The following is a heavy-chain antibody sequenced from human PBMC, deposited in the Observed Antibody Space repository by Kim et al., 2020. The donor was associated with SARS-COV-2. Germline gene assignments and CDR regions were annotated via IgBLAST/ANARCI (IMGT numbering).Heavy chain of an antibody. D-gene: IGHD6-19*01. CDR1: GGSISSYY. J-gene: IGHJ6*02. CDR2: IYYSGST. V-gene: IGHV4-59*01. CDR3: AREIQGRSSGWYGDDYGMDV. Sequence: SETLSLTCTVSGGSISSYYWSWIRQPPGKGLEWIGYIYYSGSTNYNPSLKSRVTISVDTSKNQFSLKLSSVTAADTAVYYCAREIQGRSSGWYGDDYGMDVWGQGTTVTVSS.